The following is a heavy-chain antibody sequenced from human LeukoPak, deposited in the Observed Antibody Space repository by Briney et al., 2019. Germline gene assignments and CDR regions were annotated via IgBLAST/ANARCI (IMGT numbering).Heavy chain of an antibody. CDR2: INPSGGNT. J-gene: IGHJ3*02. V-gene: IGHV1-46*01. CDR1: GYTFTTYY. D-gene: IGHD5-12*01. Sequence: ASVKVSCKASGYTFTTYYMHWVRQAPGQGLEWMGIINPSGGNTSYAQKFQGRVTMTRDTSTSTVYMELSSLRSEDTAVYYCARAGWLSVAFDIWGQGTMVTVSS. CDR3: ARAGWLSVAFDI.